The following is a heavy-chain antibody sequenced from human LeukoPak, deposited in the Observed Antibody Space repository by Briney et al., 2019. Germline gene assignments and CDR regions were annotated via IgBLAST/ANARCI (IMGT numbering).Heavy chain of an antibody. CDR1: GGSISSYY. J-gene: IGHJ5*02. D-gene: IGHD6-13*01. CDR2: IYYSGST. CDR3: ARGGHSSSWYGFDP. Sequence: PSETPSLTCTVSGGSISSYYWSWIRQPPGKGLEWIGYIYYSGSTNYNPSLKSRVTISVDTSKNQFSLKLSSVTAADTAVYYCARGGHSSSWYGFDPWGQGTLVTVSS. V-gene: IGHV4-59*01.